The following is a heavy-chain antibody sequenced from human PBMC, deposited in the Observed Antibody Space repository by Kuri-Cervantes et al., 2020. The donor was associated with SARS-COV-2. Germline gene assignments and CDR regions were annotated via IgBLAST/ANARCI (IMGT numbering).Heavy chain of an antibody. CDR3: ARNWLGYCSGGSCRYCYYYMDV. D-gene: IGHD2-15*01. CDR1: GYTFTSYG. V-gene: IGHV1-18*01. Sequence: ASVKVSCKASGYTFTSYGISWVRQAPGQGLEWMGWISAYNGNTNYAQKLQGRVTMTTDTSTSTAYMELRSLRSDDTAVYYCARNWLGYCSGGSCRYCYYYMDVWGKGTTVTVSS. CDR2: ISAYNGNT. J-gene: IGHJ6*03.